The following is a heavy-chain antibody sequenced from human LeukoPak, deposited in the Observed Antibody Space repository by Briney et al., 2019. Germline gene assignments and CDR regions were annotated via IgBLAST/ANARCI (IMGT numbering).Heavy chain of an antibody. V-gene: IGHV3-7*01. Sequence: PGGSLRLSCAASGFTFSSYWMSWVRQAPGKGLEWVANIKQDGSEKYYVDSVKGRFTISRDNAKNSLYLQMNSLRAEDTAVYYCAREILLWFGESPVDYWGQGTLVTVSS. D-gene: IGHD3-10*01. CDR1: GFTFSSYW. CDR2: IKQDGSEK. CDR3: AREILLWFGESPVDY. J-gene: IGHJ4*02.